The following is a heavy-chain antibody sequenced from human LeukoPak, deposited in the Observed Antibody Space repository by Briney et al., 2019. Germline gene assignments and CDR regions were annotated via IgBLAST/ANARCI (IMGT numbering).Heavy chain of an antibody. Sequence: GESLKISCKGSGYSFTSYWIGWVRQMPGKGLEWMGIIYPGDSDTRYSPSFQGQVTISADKSISTAYLQWSSLKASDTAMYYCARQTFRGYSYGYGFDYWGQGTLVTVSS. D-gene: IGHD5-18*01. CDR1: GYSFTSYW. CDR2: IYPGDSDT. V-gene: IGHV5-51*01. J-gene: IGHJ4*02. CDR3: ARQTFRGYSYGYGFDY.